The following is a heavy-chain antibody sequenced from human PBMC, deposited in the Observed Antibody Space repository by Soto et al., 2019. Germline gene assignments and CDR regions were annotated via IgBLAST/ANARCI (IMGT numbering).Heavy chain of an antibody. CDR3: ARDQSAYYDFWSGFHYCYGMDV. CDR2: ISAYNGNT. Sequence: VASVKVSCKASGYTFTSYGISWARQAPGQGLEWMGWISAYNGNTNYAQKLQGRVTMTTDTSTSTAYMELRSLRSDDTAVYYCARDQSAYYDFWSGFHYCYGMDVWGQGTTVTVSS. V-gene: IGHV1-18*01. J-gene: IGHJ6*02. CDR1: GYTFTSYG. D-gene: IGHD3-3*01.